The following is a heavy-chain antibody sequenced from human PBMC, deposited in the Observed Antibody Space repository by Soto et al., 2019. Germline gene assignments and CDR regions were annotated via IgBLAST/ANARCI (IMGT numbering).Heavy chain of an antibody. CDR3: ATDSQARLRFLEWSPTYFDY. CDR2: FDPEDGET. CDR1: GYTLTELS. D-gene: IGHD3-3*01. V-gene: IGHV1-24*01. J-gene: IGHJ4*02. Sequence: ASVKVSCKVSGYTLTELSMHWVRQAPGKGLEWMGGFDPEDGETIYAQKFQGRVTMTEDTSTDTAYMELSSLRSEDTAVYYCATDSQARLRFLEWSPTYFDYWGQGTLVTVSS.